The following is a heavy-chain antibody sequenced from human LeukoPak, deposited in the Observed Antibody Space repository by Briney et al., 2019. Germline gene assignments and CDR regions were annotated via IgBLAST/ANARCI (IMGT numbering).Heavy chain of an antibody. CDR3: ARGNEYTRLFDY. V-gene: IGHV3-7*01. J-gene: IGHJ4*02. CDR1: GFTFSSYA. CDR2: IRQDGNEK. D-gene: IGHD1-1*01. Sequence: GRSLRLSCAASGFTFSSYAMHWVRQAPGNGLEWVANIRQDGNEKYYVDSVKGRFTISRDNAKNSLYLQMNSLRAEDTAVYYCARGNEYTRLFDYWGQGTLVTVSS.